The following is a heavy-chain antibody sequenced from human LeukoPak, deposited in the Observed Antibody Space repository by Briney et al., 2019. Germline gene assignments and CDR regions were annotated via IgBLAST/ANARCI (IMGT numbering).Heavy chain of an antibody. Sequence: GGSLRLSCAASGFIFSNYWMSWVRQAPGKGLEWVANIKQDGSTKYYVASVEGRFTISRDNSKNTLYLQMNSLRAEDTAVYYCARDSTDRNSMNCYHDYWGQGTLVTVSS. CDR1: GFIFSNYW. CDR2: IKQDGSTK. D-gene: IGHD2/OR15-2a*01. V-gene: IGHV3-7*01. CDR3: ARDSTDRNSMNCYHDY. J-gene: IGHJ4*02.